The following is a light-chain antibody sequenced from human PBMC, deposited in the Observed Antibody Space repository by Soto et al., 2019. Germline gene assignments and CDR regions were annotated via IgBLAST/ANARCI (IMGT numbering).Light chain of an antibody. Sequence: DIQMTQSPSALSASVGDRVTITCRASQSISSWLAWYQQKPGKAPKLLIYDASSLESGVPSRFSGSGSGKEFTLTISSLQPDDFATYNCQQYNSYSWTFGQGTKV. CDR3: QQYNSYSWT. J-gene: IGKJ1*01. V-gene: IGKV1-5*01. CDR1: QSISSW. CDR2: DAS.